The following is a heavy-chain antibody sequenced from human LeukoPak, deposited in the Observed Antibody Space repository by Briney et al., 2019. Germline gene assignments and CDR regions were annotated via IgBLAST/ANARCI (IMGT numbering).Heavy chain of an antibody. D-gene: IGHD2/OR15-2a*01. CDR2: ITWDGGST. V-gene: IGHV3-43D*03. CDR3: AKDRAARGRGNYFYMGV. Sequence: GGSLRLSCAASGFTFDDYAMHWVRQASGKGLEWVSHITWDGGSTHYADSVEGRFTISRDNRENSLYLQMNSLRPEDTALYYCAKDRAARGRGNYFYMGVWGKGTTVTISS. J-gene: IGHJ6*03. CDR1: GFTFDDYA.